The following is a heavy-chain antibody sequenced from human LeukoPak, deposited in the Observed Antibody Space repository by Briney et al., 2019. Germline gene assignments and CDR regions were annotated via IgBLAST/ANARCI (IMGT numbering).Heavy chain of an antibody. CDR1: GFTFSDYA. Sequence: PGGSLRLSCVASGFTFSDYAMTWVRQAPGKGLERVSAISDNGVNTYSADSVKGRFTISRDNAKNTLSLQMKSLRAEDTAMYYCAKSPSRGKVSAAVRYFDYWGQGTLVTVSS. J-gene: IGHJ4*02. V-gene: IGHV3-23*01. D-gene: IGHD6-13*01. CDR3: AKSPSRGKVSAAVRYFDY. CDR2: ISDNGVNT.